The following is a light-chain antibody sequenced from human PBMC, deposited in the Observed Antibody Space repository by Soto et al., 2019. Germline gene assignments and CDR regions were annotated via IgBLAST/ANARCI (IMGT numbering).Light chain of an antibody. CDR3: CSYAGSYSWV. Sequence: QSALTQPRSVSGSPGQSVTISCTGTSSNVGGYSYVSWYQQHPGIAPQLIIYDVTKRPSGVPDRFSGSKSGNTPSLTISGLQAEDESDYYCCSYAGSYSWVFGGGTKLTVL. J-gene: IGLJ3*02. V-gene: IGLV2-11*01. CDR1: SSNVGGYSY. CDR2: DVT.